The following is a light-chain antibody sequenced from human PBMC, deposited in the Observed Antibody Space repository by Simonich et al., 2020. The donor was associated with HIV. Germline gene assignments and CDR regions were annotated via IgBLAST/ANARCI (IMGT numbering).Light chain of an antibody. CDR3: NSRDSSGNHLVV. V-gene: IGLV3-19*01. CDR1: SLRSFY. CDR2: GKN. Sequence: SSELTQDPAVSVALGQTVRITCQGDSLRSFYASWYQQKPGQAPVLVIYGKNNRPSGIPDRFPGSSSGNTASLTITGAQAEDEADHYCNSRDSSGNHLVVFGGGTKLTVL. J-gene: IGLJ2*01.